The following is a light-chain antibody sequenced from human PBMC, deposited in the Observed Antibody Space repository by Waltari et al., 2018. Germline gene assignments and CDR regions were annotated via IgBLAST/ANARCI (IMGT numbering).Light chain of an antibody. J-gene: IGKJ1*01. V-gene: IGKV3-20*01. CDR2: GAS. CDR3: QNYERLPVT. CDR1: QSIGRT. Sequence: EVVLTQSPGTLSLSPGERATLSCRASQSIGRTLTWYQQKPCQSPRLLLYGASIRAAGIPDRFSGSGSGTDFILTISRLEPEDFAVYYCQNYERLPVTFGQGTKVEIK.